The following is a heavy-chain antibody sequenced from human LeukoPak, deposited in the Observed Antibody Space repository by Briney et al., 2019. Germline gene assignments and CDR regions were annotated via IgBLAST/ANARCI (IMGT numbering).Heavy chain of an antibody. J-gene: IGHJ1*01. CDR2: INHSGST. CDR1: GGSFSGYY. Sequence: SETLSLTCAVYGGSFSGYYWSWIRQPPGKGLEWIGEINHSGSTNYNPSLKSRVTISVDTSKNQFSLKLSSVTAADTAVYYCARGARRRSSGWSGYFQHWGQGTLVTVSS. D-gene: IGHD6-19*01. V-gene: IGHV4-34*01. CDR3: ARGARRRSSGWSGYFQH.